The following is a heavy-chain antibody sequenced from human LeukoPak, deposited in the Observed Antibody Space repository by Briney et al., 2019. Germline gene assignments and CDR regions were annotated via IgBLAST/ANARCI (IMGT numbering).Heavy chain of an antibody. V-gene: IGHV3-7*01. CDR1: GFTSSSYW. Sequence: GGSLRLSCAASGFTSSSYWMSWVRQAPGKGLEWVANIKQDGSEKYYVDSVKGRFTISRDNAKNSLYLQMNSLRAEDTAVYYCARVSDHYDFWSGYYHYYYYMDVWGKGTTVTVSS. D-gene: IGHD3-3*01. CDR2: IKQDGSEK. J-gene: IGHJ6*03. CDR3: ARVSDHYDFWSGYYHYYYYMDV.